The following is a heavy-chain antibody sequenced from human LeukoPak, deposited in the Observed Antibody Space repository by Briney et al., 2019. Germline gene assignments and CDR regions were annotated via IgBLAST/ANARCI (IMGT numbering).Heavy chain of an antibody. CDR1: GGTFSSYA. CDR3: ARGRGSGGSSVFFDY. D-gene: IGHD2-15*01. Sequence: ASVKVSCKASGGTFSSYAIRWMRQAPGQGLEWMGRIIPIFGTANYAQKFQGRVTITTDESTSTAYMELSSLRSEDTAVYYCARGRGSGGSSVFFDYWGQGTLVTVSS. J-gene: IGHJ4*02. CDR2: IIPIFGTA. V-gene: IGHV1-69*05.